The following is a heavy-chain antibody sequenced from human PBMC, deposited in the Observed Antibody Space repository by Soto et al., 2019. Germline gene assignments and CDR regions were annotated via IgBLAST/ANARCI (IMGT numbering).Heavy chain of an antibody. CDR1: GDSFPSSNL. V-gene: IGHV4-4*02. Sequence: QVQLQESGPGLVKPSGTLSLTCAVSGDSFPSSNLWTWVRQPPGKGLEWIGDILLTGHTDYSPSLKSRSSRSVDTSNRQCTLSLTSVNAADTAVYYCASSPRRVDGKWFLDYWGQGTLVTVSS. J-gene: IGHJ4*02. CDR3: ASSPRRVDGKWFLDY. CDR2: ILLTGHT. D-gene: IGHD3-22*01.